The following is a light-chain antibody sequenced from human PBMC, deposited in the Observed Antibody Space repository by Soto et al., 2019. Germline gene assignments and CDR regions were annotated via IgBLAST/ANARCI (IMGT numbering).Light chain of an antibody. V-gene: IGLV2-14*01. CDR2: DVS. J-gene: IGLJ1*01. CDR3: SSYTSSSNLDV. CDR1: GSDVGGYNY. Sequence: QSVLTQPASVSGSPGQSITISCTGTGSDVGGYNYVSWYQQHPGKAPKLMIYDVSNRPSGVSNRFSGSKSGNTASLTISGLQAEDEADYYCSSYTSSSNLDVFGNGTKVTVL.